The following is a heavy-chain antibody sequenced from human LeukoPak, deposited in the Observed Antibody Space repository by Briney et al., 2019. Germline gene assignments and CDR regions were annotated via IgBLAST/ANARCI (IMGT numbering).Heavy chain of an antibody. CDR2: IYSSGHT. CDR1: GFTVSADY. V-gene: IGHV3-53*01. D-gene: IGHD3-22*01. J-gene: IGHJ4*02. CDR3: VRDRRHDDSTGYYYVGFDS. Sequence: GGSLRLSCAASGFTVSADYMNWVRQAPGKGMEWVSVIYSSGHTYYGDCVKGRFNISRDNSKNTLYLQMNSLRADDTAVYYCVRDRRHDDSTGYYYVGFDSWGQGTLVTVSS.